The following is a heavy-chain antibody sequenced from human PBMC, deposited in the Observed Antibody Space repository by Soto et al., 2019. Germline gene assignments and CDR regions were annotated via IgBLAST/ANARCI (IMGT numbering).Heavy chain of an antibody. CDR2: ISAYNGNT. CDR3: ARGGKMGGATGDVFDI. Sequence: SVKVSCKASGYTFTNFGISWVRQAPGQGLEWMGWISAYNGNTNYAQKLQGRVTMTTDTSTSTAYMELRSLRSDDTAVYYCARGGKMGGATGDVFDIGGQGKRVPVSS. V-gene: IGHV1-18*01. J-gene: IGHJ3*02. CDR1: GYTFTNFG. D-gene: IGHD1-26*01.